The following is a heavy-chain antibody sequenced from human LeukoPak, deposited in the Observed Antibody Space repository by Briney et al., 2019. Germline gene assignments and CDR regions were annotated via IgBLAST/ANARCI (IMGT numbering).Heavy chain of an antibody. CDR1: GYTFTSYD. Sequence: ASVTVSCKASGYTFTSYDINWVRQAPGQGLEWMGWMNPNSGNTGYAQKFQGRVTMTRNTSISTAYMELSSLRSEDTAVYYCARGRQGLRPTYDYWGQGTPVTVSS. V-gene: IGHV1-8*01. J-gene: IGHJ4*02. CDR2: MNPNSGNT. D-gene: IGHD5/OR15-5a*01. CDR3: ARGRQGLRPTYDY.